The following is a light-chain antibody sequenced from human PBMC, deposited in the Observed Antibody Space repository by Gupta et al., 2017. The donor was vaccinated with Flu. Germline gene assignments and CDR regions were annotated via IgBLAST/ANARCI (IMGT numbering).Light chain of an antibody. CDR3: CSDGGKHNLV. CDR1: SSDVGGYNY. CDR2: EVT. J-gene: IGLJ3*02. V-gene: IGLV2-8*01. Sequence: VTISCTGSSSDVGGYNYVSWYQQHPGKAPKLMIYEVTKRASGVPDRFSGSKSGNTASLTVSGLQGEDEADYYCCSDGGKHNLVFGGGTRLTVL.